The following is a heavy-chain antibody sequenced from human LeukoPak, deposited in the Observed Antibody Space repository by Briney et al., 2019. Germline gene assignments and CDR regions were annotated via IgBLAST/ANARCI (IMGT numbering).Heavy chain of an antibody. CDR1: GGSISSSSYY. Sequence: PSETLSLTCTVSGGSISSSSYYWGWIRHPPGKGLEWIGSIYYSGSTYYNPSLMSRVTVSVDTSKNQFSLKLSSVTAADTAVYYCARHRITRGQFDYWGQGTLVTVSS. D-gene: IGHD7-27*01. CDR2: IYYSGST. CDR3: ARHRITRGQFDY. J-gene: IGHJ4*02. V-gene: IGHV4-39*01.